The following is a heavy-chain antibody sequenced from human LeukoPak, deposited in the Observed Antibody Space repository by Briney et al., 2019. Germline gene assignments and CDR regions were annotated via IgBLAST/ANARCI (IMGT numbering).Heavy chain of an antibody. CDR1: GFTFSDYN. J-gene: IGHJ4*02. D-gene: IGHD1-26*01. CDR2: IGKKGNGYTT. Sequence: GGSLRLSCAASGFTFSDYNMDWVRQAPGKGLEWVGRIGKKGNGYTTEYAASVEGRFTISRDDSKSSLYLQMNSLKTEDTAVYYCARLVGANDWGQGTLVTVSS. V-gene: IGHV3-72*01. CDR3: ARLVGAND.